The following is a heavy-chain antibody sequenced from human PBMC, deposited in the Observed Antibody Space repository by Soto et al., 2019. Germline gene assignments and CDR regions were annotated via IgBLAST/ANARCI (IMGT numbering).Heavy chain of an antibody. D-gene: IGHD2-8*01. CDR2: INHSGST. J-gene: IGHJ3*02. Sequence: SETLSLTCAVYGGSFSGYYWSWIRQPPGKGLEWIGEINHSGSTNYNPSLKSRVTISVDTSKNQFSLKLSSVTAADTALYYCARDRLVLMVYAGTFDIWGQGTMVTVSS. CDR1: GGSFSGYY. CDR3: ARDRLVLMVYAGTFDI. V-gene: IGHV4-34*01.